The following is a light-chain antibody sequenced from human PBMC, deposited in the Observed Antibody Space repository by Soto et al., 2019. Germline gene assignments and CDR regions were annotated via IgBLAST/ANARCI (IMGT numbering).Light chain of an antibody. CDR3: QQYNSYQWT. Sequence: DIQMTQSPSTLSASVGDRVTITCRASQSISSWLAWYQQKPGKAPNLLICDASNLESGVPSRFSGSGSGTEFTLTISSLQPDDFATYYCQQYNSYQWTFGQGTKVEIK. V-gene: IGKV1-5*01. CDR2: DAS. CDR1: QSISSW. J-gene: IGKJ1*01.